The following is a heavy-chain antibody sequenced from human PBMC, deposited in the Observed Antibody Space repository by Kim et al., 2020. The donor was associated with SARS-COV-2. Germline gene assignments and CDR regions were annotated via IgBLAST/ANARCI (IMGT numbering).Heavy chain of an antibody. V-gene: IGHV4-39*01. J-gene: IGHJ3*02. Sequence: SETLSLTCTVSGGSISSSSYYWGWIRQPPGKGLEWIGSIYYSGSTYYNPSLKSRVTISVDTSKNQFSLKLSSVTAADTAVYYCARHRYSSSWYAFDIWGQGTMVTVSS. CDR1: GGSISSSSYY. CDR3: ARHRYSSSWYAFDI. D-gene: IGHD6-13*01. CDR2: IYYSGST.